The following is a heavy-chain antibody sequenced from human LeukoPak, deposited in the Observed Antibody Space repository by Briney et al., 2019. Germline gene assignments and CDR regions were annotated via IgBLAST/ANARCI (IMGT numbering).Heavy chain of an antibody. CDR3: ARADCSSSTCYLRRSWFDP. Sequence: AGGSLRLFCAASGFTLSNYDMNWVRQAPGKGLEWVSSISTSSRYIYYKDSVRGRFTISRDDAKNSLYLEMNSLRAEHTAVYYCARADCSSSTCYLRRSWFDPWGQGTLVTVSS. V-gene: IGHV3-21*01. CDR1: GFTLSNYD. CDR2: ISTSSRYI. J-gene: IGHJ5*02. D-gene: IGHD2-2*01.